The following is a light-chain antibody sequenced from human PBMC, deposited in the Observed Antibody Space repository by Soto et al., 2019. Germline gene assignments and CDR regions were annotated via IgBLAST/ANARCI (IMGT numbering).Light chain of an antibody. CDR3: PQYYSYPLT. V-gene: IGKV1-9*01. CDR1: QGISSY. CDR2: AAS. J-gene: IGKJ5*01. Sequence: DIQLTQSPSFLSASVGDRVTITCRASQGISSYLAWYQQKPGKAPKLLIYAASTLQSGVPSRFCGSVSGTDFTLTISCPQSEDLATYYCPQYYSYPLTFCQGTRLEIK.